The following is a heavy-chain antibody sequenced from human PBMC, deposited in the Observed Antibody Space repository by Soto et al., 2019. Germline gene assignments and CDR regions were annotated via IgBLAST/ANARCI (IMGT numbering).Heavy chain of an antibody. V-gene: IGHV1-3*01. Sequence: GASVKVSCKASGYTFTSYALHWVRQAPGQRLEWMGWINAGNGNTKYSKKFQGRVTITRDTSASTAYMELNSLRAEDTAVYYCARDLPPLVLTYYTGMDVWGQGTTVTVSS. J-gene: IGHJ6*02. CDR2: INAGNGNT. D-gene: IGHD3-9*01. CDR1: GYTFTSYA. CDR3: ARDLPPLVLTYYTGMDV.